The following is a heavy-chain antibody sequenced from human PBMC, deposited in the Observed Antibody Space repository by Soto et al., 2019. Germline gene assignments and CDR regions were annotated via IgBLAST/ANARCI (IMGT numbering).Heavy chain of an antibody. Sequence: GGSLRLSCAASGFTFSSYGMHWVRQAPGKGLEWVAVISYDGSNKYYADSVKGRFTISRDNSKNTLYLQMNSLRSDDTAVYYCARSGDIVATNDAFDIWGQGTMVTVSS. J-gene: IGHJ3*02. V-gene: IGHV3-30*03. CDR1: GFTFSSYG. CDR2: ISYDGSNK. CDR3: ARSGDIVATNDAFDI. D-gene: IGHD5-12*01.